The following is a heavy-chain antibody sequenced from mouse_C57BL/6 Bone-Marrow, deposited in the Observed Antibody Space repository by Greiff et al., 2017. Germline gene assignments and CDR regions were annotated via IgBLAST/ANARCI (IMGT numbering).Heavy chain of an antibody. J-gene: IGHJ4*01. V-gene: IGHV1-19*01. CDR3: ARSLYYYGSSYGAMDY. CDR2: INPYNGGT. Sequence: EVQLQQSGPVLVKPGASVKMSCKASGYTFTDYYMNWVKQSHGKSLEWIGVINPYNGGTSYNQKFKGKDTLTVDKSSSTAYMELNSLTSEDSAVYYCARSLYYYGSSYGAMDYWGQGTSVTVSS. CDR1: GYTFTDYY. D-gene: IGHD1-1*01.